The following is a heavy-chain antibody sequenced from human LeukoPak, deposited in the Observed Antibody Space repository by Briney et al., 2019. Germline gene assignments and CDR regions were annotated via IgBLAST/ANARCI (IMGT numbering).Heavy chain of an antibody. D-gene: IGHD2-21*01. J-gene: IGHJ4*02. Sequence: PGGSLRLSCAASGFTFSSYGVHWVRQAPGKGLEWVAVIWYGGSNKYYADSVKGRFTISRDNSKNTLYLQMNSLRAEDTAVYYCAKDRYTYCGGDCYSSYFDYWGQGTLVTVSS. CDR2: IWYGGSNK. CDR1: GFTFSSYG. V-gene: IGHV3-30*02. CDR3: AKDRYTYCGGDCYSSYFDY.